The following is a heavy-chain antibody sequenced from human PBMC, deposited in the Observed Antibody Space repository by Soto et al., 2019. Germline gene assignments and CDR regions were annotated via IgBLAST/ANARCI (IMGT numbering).Heavy chain of an antibody. CDR1: GGSFSGYY. D-gene: IGHD5-12*01. CDR2: INHSGST. V-gene: IGHV4-34*01. J-gene: IGHJ3*02. Sequence: SETLSLTCAVYGGSFSGYYWSWIRQPPGKGLEWIGEINHSGSTNYNPSLKSRVTISVDTSKNQFSLKLSSVTAADTAVYYCARQYSAYEAGFLDIWGQGTMVTVS. CDR3: ARQYSAYEAGFLDI.